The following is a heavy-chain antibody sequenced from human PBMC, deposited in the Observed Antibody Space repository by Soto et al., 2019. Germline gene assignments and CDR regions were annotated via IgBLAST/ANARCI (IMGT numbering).Heavy chain of an antibody. CDR2: ISYDGTKT. D-gene: IGHD1-26*01. CDR3: ARELRSYSGAYSDH. CDR1: GFTFKNYG. Sequence: GGSLRLSCVGSGFTFKNYGMHWVRQAPGKGLEWLAVISYDGTKTMYTDSVKGRISISSDNARNTLFLQMDSLTAEDTALYYCARELRSYSGAYSDHWGQGTPVTVSS. V-gene: IGHV3-33*05. J-gene: IGHJ4*02.